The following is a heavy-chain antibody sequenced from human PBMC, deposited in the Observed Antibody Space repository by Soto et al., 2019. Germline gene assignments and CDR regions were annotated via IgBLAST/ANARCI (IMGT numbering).Heavy chain of an antibody. Sequence: VTQSHPCSVAEGSISSIGYFWVWIHQPPGEGLEWIGSIYYSGSTSYNPSLKSRLTISVDTSKNQFSLRLSSVTAADTAVYYCASPIKSGLPTDYWGQGTLVTVSS. CDR1: EGSISSIGYF. J-gene: IGHJ4*02. V-gene: IGHV4-39*01. CDR2: IYYSGST. CDR3: ASPIKSGLPTDY.